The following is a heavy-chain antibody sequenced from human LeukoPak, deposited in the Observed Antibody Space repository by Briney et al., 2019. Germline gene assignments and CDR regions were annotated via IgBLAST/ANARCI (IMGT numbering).Heavy chain of an antibody. CDR2: ITPNSGGT. Sequence: ASVKVSCKASGYTFTAYYVHWVRQAPGQGLEWMGWITPNSGGTKYAQKFQGRVTMTRDTSISTAYMELSGLRSDDTAVYYCARDSNQLLYNYYYYMDVWGKGTTVTVSS. J-gene: IGHJ6*03. CDR1: GYTFTAYY. CDR3: ARDSNQLLYNYYYYMDV. D-gene: IGHD2-2*01. V-gene: IGHV1-2*02.